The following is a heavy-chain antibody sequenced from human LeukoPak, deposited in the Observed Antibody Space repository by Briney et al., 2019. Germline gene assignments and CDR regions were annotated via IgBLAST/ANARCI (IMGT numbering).Heavy chain of an antibody. CDR3: ASGPSLGTTHPYFDY. Sequence: ASVKVSCKASGYTFTGYYMHWLRQAPGQGLEWMGWINPNNGGTNYAQRFQGGVTMTRDTSINTAYMEVGRLRFDDTAVYYCASGPSLGTTHPYFDYWGQGTLVTVSS. CDR2: INPNNGGT. CDR1: GYTFTGYY. D-gene: IGHD2-15*01. V-gene: IGHV1-2*02. J-gene: IGHJ4*02.